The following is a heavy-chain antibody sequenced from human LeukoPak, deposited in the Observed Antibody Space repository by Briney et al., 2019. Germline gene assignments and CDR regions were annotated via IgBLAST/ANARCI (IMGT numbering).Heavy chain of an antibody. Sequence: GGSLRLSCAASGFTVSSYGIHWVRQAPGKGLEWVAVISYDGSNKYYADSVQGRFTISRDNSRNTLYLQMNSLRADDTAVYYCAKDFWEMSTTDHWGQGTLVTVSS. V-gene: IGHV3-30*18. D-gene: IGHD5-24*01. CDR1: GFTVSSYG. CDR2: ISYDGSNK. J-gene: IGHJ5*02. CDR3: AKDFWEMSTTDH.